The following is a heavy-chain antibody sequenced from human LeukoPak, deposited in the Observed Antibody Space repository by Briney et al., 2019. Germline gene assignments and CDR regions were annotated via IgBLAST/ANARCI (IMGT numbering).Heavy chain of an antibody. J-gene: IGHJ5*02. V-gene: IGHV4-31*03. D-gene: IGHD6-25*01. Sequence: SETLSLTCTVSGGSISSGGYYWSWIRQHPGKGLEWIGYIYYSGSTYYNPSLKSRVTISVDTSKNQFSLKLSSVTAADTAVYYYARVSAPHNWFDPWGQGTLVTVSS. CDR1: GGSISSGGYY. CDR3: ARVSAPHNWFDP. CDR2: IYYSGST.